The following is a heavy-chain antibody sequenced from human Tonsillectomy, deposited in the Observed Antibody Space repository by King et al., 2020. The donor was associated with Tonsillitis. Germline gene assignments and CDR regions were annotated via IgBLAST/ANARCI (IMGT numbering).Heavy chain of an antibody. CDR1: GFTFSSYA. CDR2: ISVSGGST. CDR3: AKDVDTDRGAFDI. D-gene: IGHD5-18*01. J-gene: IGHJ3*02. Sequence: VQLVESGGGLVQPGGSLRLSCAASGFTFSSYAMSWVRQAPGKGLEWVSTISVSGGSTYHADPVKVRFTISRDNSKTTLYLQMNSLRAEDTAVYFCAKDVDTDRGAFDIWGQGTMVTVSS. V-gene: IGHV3-23*04.